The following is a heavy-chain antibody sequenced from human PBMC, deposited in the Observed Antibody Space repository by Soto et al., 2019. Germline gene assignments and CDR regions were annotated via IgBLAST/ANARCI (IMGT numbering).Heavy chain of an antibody. CDR3: VRFVNYYYYGVDV. CDR1: GVSVTSAGYY. CDR2: ISYSGST. Sequence: SETLSLTFTVSGVSVTSAGYYWSSIRHPPGKGLEWMVYISYSGSTYYNPSLKSRITISLDTSKSQFSLKLTSVTAADTAVYYCVRFVNYYYYGVDVWGQGTTVTVSS. D-gene: IGHD2-21*01. V-gene: IGHV4-31*03. J-gene: IGHJ6*02.